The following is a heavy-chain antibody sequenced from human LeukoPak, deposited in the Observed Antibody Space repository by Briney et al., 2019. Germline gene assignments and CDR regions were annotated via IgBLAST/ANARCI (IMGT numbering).Heavy chain of an antibody. CDR3: ARDGVATQFDY. CDR1: GFTFSDYY. Sequence: PGGSLRLSCAASGFTFSDYYMHWVRQAPGKGLEYVSAITPSGGSTYYANSVKGRFTMSRDNSKSTLYLQMGSLRAEDMAVYFCARDGVATQFDYWGQGTLVTVSS. J-gene: IGHJ4*02. CDR2: ITPSGGST. D-gene: IGHD2-15*01. V-gene: IGHV3-64*01.